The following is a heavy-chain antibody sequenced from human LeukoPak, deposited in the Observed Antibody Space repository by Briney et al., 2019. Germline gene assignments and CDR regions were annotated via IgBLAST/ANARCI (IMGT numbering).Heavy chain of an antibody. CDR2: ISYDGSNG. Sequence: PGGSLRLSCAASGFTFSYYTMHWVRQAPGKRLEWVAVISYDGSNGYYADSVKGRFTISRDNSKNTLYLQMDSLRVEDTAVYYCARVLNYYDSSGYYFSYWGQGTLVTVSS. D-gene: IGHD3-22*01. J-gene: IGHJ4*02. CDR1: GFTFSYYT. V-gene: IGHV3-30-3*01. CDR3: ARVLNYYDSSGYYFSY.